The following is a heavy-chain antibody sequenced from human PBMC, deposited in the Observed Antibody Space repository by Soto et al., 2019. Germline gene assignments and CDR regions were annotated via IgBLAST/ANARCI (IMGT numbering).Heavy chain of an antibody. J-gene: IGHJ6*02. V-gene: IGHV3-33*01. CDR2: IWYDGSNK. D-gene: IGHD6-13*01. CDR3: ARDIAAAGTSYCYYGMDV. Sequence: QVQLVESGGGVVQPGRSLRLSCAASGFTFSSYGMHWVRQAPGKGLEWVAVIWYDGSNKYYADSVKGRFTISRDNSKNTLYLQMNSLRAEDTAVYYCARDIAAAGTSYCYYGMDVWGQGTTGPVSS. CDR1: GFTFSSYG.